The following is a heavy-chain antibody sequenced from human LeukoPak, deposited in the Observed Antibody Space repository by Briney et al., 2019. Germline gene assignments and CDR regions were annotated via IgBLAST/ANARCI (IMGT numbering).Heavy chain of an antibody. Sequence: PSETLSLTCTVSGGSISSHYWSWIWQPPGKGLEWIGCVYYSGSTNYKPSLKSRVTISVDTSKNQFSLKLSSVTAADTAVYYCARYSTGWYDAFDIWGQGTMVTVSS. CDR2: VYYSGST. J-gene: IGHJ3*02. V-gene: IGHV4-59*11. CDR1: GGSISSHY. D-gene: IGHD6-19*01. CDR3: ARYSTGWYDAFDI.